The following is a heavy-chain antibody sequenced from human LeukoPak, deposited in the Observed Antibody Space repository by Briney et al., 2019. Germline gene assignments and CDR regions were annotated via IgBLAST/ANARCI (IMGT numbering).Heavy chain of an antibody. CDR3: ARDWDFWSGHLPGY. CDR1: GFTVSSNY. V-gene: IGHV3-53*01. Sequence: GGSLRLSCAASGFTVSSNYMSWVRQAPGKGLEWVSVIYSGGSTYYADSVKGRFTISRDNSKNTLYLQMNSLRAEDTAVYYCARDWDFWSGHLPGYWGQGTLVTVSS. CDR2: IYSGGST. D-gene: IGHD3-3*01. J-gene: IGHJ4*02.